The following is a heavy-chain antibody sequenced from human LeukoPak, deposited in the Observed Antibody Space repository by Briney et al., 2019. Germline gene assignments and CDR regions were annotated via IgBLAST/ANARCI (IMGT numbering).Heavy chain of an antibody. Sequence: ASVKVSCKASGYTFTSYGISWVRQAPGQGLEWMGGIIPIFGTANYAQKFQGRVTITADKSTSTAYMELSSLRSEDTAVYCCARDQADILTGYYTPPEYYYYGMDVWGKGTTVTVSS. D-gene: IGHD3-9*01. V-gene: IGHV1-69*06. J-gene: IGHJ6*04. CDR2: IIPIFGTA. CDR1: GYTFTSYG. CDR3: ARDQADILTGYYTPPEYYYYGMDV.